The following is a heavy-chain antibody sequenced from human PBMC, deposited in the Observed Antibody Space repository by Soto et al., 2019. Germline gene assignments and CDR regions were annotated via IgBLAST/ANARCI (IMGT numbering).Heavy chain of an antibody. V-gene: IGHV2-5*02. CDR1: GFSLSTSGVG. CDR2: IYWDDDK. CDR3: AHRSIAAAGSWDVGSFDY. J-gene: IGHJ4*02. Sequence: QITLKESGPTLVKPTQTLTLTCTFSGFSLSTSGVGLGWLRQPPGKALEYLALIYWDDDKRYSPSLRSRLTITKDTSKNQGVLTLTNMDPVDTATYYCAHRSIAAAGSWDVGSFDYWGQGTLVTVSS. D-gene: IGHD6-13*01.